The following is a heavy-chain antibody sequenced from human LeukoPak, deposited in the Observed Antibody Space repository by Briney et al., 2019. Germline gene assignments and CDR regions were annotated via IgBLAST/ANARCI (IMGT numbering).Heavy chain of an antibody. D-gene: IGHD2-15*01. V-gene: IGHV3-21*01. CDR2: ISSSNSYI. CDR1: GFTFSSYS. J-gene: IGHJ4*02. Sequence: GGSLRLSCAASGFTFSSYSMNWVRQAPGKGLEWVSSISSSNSYIYYADSVKGRFTISRDNAKNSLYLQMNSLRAEDTAVYYCASFGYCSGGICFDYWGQGTLVTVSS. CDR3: ASFGYCSGGICFDY.